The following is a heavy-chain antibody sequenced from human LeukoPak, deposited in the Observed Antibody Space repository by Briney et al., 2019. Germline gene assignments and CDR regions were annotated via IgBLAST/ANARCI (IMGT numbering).Heavy chain of an antibody. D-gene: IGHD2-15*01. CDR1: GYSISSGYY. Sequence: SETLSLTCAVSGYSISSGYYWGWIRQPPGKGLEWIGSIYHSGSTYYNPSLKSRVTISVDTSKNQLSLKLSSVTAADTALYYCARSPYCSGGRCYSGDSWFDPWGQGTLVTVSS. CDR2: IYHSGST. V-gene: IGHV4-38-2*01. J-gene: IGHJ5*02. CDR3: ARSPYCSGGRCYSGDSWFDP.